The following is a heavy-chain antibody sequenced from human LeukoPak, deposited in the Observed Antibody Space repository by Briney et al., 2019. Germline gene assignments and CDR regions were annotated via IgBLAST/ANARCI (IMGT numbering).Heavy chain of an antibody. CDR1: GLTFSSYS. CDR3: AKDAAGPEY. V-gene: IGHV3-23*01. D-gene: IGHD6-13*01. J-gene: IGHJ4*02. Sequence: GGSLRLSCLVSGLTFSSYSMTWVRQAPGKGLEWVSGISASGGSTWYPDSVKGRFTISRDNSKNTLYLQMNSLRAEDTAIYYCAKDAAGPEYWGQGTLVTVSS. CDR2: ISASGGST.